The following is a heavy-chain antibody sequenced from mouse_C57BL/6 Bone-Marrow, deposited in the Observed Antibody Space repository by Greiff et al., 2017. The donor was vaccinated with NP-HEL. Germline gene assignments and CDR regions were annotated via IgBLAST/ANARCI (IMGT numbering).Heavy chain of an antibody. CDR1: GYTFTSYW. V-gene: IGHV1-50*01. Sequence: QVQLQQPGAELVKPGASVKLSCKASGYTFTSYWMQWVKQRPGQGLEWIGEIDPSDSYTNYNQKFKGKATLTVDTSSSTAYMQLSSLTSEDSAVYYCARIRYDGYWYFDVWGTGTTVTVSS. J-gene: IGHJ1*03. CDR3: ARIRYDGYWYFDV. CDR2: IDPSDSYT. D-gene: IGHD2-12*01.